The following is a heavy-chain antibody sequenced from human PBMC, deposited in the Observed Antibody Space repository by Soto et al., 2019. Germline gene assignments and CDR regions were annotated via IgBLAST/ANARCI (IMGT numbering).Heavy chain of an antibody. CDR3: PSSSYGGDLRD. D-gene: IGHD2-21*02. J-gene: IGHJ4*02. CDR1: GFTFSPDG. CDR2: ISSSRSTI. Sequence: EVQLGESGGGLVKPGGSMTFSGAASGFTFSPDGLNWVRRAPGTGLYWVSSISSSRSTIYYVDSLKGRYTISRDNAKNSLYLQINSLRAEDTAVYYWPSSSYGGDLRDWAQGTRYTFSS. V-gene: IGHV3-21*01.